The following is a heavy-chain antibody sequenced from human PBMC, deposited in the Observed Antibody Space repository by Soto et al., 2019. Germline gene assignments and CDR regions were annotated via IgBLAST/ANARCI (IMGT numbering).Heavy chain of an antibody. CDR2: IWYDGSNK. CDR1: GFTFSSYG. CDR3: ARVAHYYGSGSYGPFDY. V-gene: IGHV3-33*01. J-gene: IGHJ4*02. Sequence: QVQLVESGGGVVQPERSLRLSCAASGFTFSSYGMHWVRQAPGKGLEWVAVIWYDGSNKYYADSVKGRFTISRDNSKNTLYLQMNSLRAEDTAVYYCARVAHYYGSGSYGPFDYWGQGTLVTVSS. D-gene: IGHD3-10*01.